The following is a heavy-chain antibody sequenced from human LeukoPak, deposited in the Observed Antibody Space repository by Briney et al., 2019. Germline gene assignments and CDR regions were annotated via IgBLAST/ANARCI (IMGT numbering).Heavy chain of an antibody. J-gene: IGHJ6*03. CDR2: IYNSGIT. Sequence: PSETLSLTCSVSGGAISDYAWSWIRQPPGKGLECIGYIYNSGITNYNPSLRSRVTISVDTSKDQISLTLTSVTAADTAVYYCARLLAGLEWYSYYYMDVWGKGTTVTVSS. D-gene: IGHD3-3*01. V-gene: IGHV4-4*09. CDR3: ARLLAGLEWYSYYYMDV. CDR1: GGAISDYA.